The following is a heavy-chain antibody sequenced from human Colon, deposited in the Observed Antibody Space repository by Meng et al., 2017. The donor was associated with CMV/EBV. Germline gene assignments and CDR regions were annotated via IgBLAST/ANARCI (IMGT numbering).Heavy chain of an antibody. CDR3: ARGPWYCSSIRCYYLDY. CDR1: GDSVSSGNYY. D-gene: IGHD2-2*01. CDR2: IYYSGST. V-gene: IGHV4-61*01. J-gene: IGHJ4*02. Sequence: SETLSLTCTVSGDSVSSGNYYWSWIRQPPGKGLEWIGYIYYSGSTNYNPSLKSRVTISVDTSKNQFSLKLSSVTAADTAVYYCARGPWYCSSIRCYYLDYWGQGTLVTVSS.